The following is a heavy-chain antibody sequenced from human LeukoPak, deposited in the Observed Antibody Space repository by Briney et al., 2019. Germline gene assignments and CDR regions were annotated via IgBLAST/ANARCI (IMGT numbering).Heavy chain of an antibody. CDR1: GGSISSYY. D-gene: IGHD3-22*01. J-gene: IGHJ4*02. CDR3: ASYDSSGYYKD. CDR2: IYYSGST. V-gene: IGHV4-59*01. Sequence: PSETLSLTCTVPGGSISSYYWSWIRQPPGKGLEWIGYIYYSGSTNYNPSLKSRVTISVDTSKNQFSLKLSSVTAADTAVYYCASYDSSGYYKDWGQGTLVTVSS.